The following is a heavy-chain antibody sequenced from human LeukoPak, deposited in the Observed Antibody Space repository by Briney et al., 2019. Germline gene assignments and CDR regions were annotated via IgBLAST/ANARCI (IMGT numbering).Heavy chain of an antibody. Sequence: PSQTLSLTCTVSGGSISSGDYYWSWIRQPPGKGLEWIGYIYYSGSTYYNPSLKSRVTISVDTSKNHFSLKLSSVTAADTAVYYCARGYSYYYDSSGYYKEGVGYYFDYWGQGTLVTVSS. V-gene: IGHV4-30-4*08. J-gene: IGHJ4*02. D-gene: IGHD3-22*01. CDR1: GGSISSGDYY. CDR2: IYYSGST. CDR3: ARGYSYYYDSSGYYKEGVGYYFDY.